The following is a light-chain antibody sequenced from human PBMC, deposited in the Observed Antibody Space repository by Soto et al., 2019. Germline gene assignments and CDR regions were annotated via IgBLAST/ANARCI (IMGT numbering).Light chain of an antibody. Sequence: SYELTQPPSVSVAPGQTARITCGGNRIGSNSVQWYEQKAGQAPVLVDYDDSDRPSGIPGRFSGSKSGNTDTLTISDVGAGDDAYYYCQVWDSSRDHYVFGPGTKLTVL. CDR1: RIGSNS. V-gene: IGLV3-21*02. CDR3: QVWDSSRDHYV. CDR2: DDS. J-gene: IGLJ1*01.